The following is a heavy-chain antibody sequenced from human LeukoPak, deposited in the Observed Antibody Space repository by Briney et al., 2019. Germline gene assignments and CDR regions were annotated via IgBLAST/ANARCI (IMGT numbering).Heavy chain of an antibody. CDR3: TTDGVGVEGATYDN. Sequence: GGSLRLSCAASGFTFINAWMAWVRQAPGKGLEWVGRIKAKAHGGTIEYAAPVKGRFTISRDDSKNTLYLQMNSLKTEDTAVYYCTTDGVGVEGATYDNWGQGTLVSVFS. D-gene: IGHD1-26*01. CDR1: GFTFINAW. J-gene: IGHJ4*02. V-gene: IGHV3-15*01. CDR2: IKAKAHGGTI.